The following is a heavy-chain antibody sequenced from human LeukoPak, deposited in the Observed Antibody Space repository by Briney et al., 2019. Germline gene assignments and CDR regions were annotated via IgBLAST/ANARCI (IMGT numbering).Heavy chain of an antibody. J-gene: IGHJ3*02. CDR3: ARDVVVGATSEAFDI. CDR2: IYTSGST. V-gene: IGHV4-61*02. CDR1: GGSISSGSYY. Sequence: SQTLSLTCTVSGGSISSGSYYWSWIREPAGKGLEWIGRIYTSGSTNYNPSLKSRVTISVDTSKNQFSLKLSSVTAADTAVYYCARDVVVGATSEAFDIWGQGTTVTVSS. D-gene: IGHD1-26*01.